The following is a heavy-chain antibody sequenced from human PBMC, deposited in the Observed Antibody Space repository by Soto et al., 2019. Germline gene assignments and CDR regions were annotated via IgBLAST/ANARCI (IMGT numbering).Heavy chain of an antibody. V-gene: IGHV4-59*01. Sequence: PSGTPSLPCSASGGSISSYYWTWIRQPPGKGLEWIGYIYYSGSTNYNPSLKSRATISVDTSKNQFSLKLNSVTAADTAVYYCARVQYSSGWYFDYWGQGTQVTVSS. CDR3: ARVQYSSGWYFDY. CDR2: IYYSGST. D-gene: IGHD6-19*01. J-gene: IGHJ4*02. CDR1: GGSISSYY.